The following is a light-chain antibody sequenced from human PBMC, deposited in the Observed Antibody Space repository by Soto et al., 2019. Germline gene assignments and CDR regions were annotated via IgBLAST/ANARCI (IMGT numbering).Light chain of an antibody. Sequence: EIVLTQSPATLSLSPGERATLSCRASQSASTYLAWYQQTPGRPPRLLIYDASKRAPGIPARFSGSGSGTDFTLTVSSLEPEDFAVYYCQQSSNWQGTFGRGTKVDIK. J-gene: IGKJ1*01. V-gene: IGKV3-11*01. CDR3: QQSSNWQGT. CDR1: QSASTY. CDR2: DAS.